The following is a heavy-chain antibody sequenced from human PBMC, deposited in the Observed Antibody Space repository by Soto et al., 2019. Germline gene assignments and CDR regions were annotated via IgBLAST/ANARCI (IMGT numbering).Heavy chain of an antibody. Sequence: PGGSLRLSCAASGFTFSSYGMHWVRQAPGKGLEWVAVISYDGSNKYYADSVKGRFTISRDNSKNTLYLQMNSLRAEDTAVYYYAKNRQITMIVARSFDYWGQGTLVTVSS. CDR2: ISYDGSNK. V-gene: IGHV3-30*18. CDR3: AKNRQITMIVARSFDY. CDR1: GFTFSSYG. D-gene: IGHD3-22*01. J-gene: IGHJ4*02.